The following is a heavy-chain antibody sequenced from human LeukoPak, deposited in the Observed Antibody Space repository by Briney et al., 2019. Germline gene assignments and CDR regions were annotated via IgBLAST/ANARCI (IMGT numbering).Heavy chain of an antibody. V-gene: IGHV1-8*02. J-gene: IGHJ4*02. D-gene: IGHD3-16*01. Sequence: GASVKVSCKASGYSFTNYDINWVRQATGQGLEWMGWMNPKSGDTGYSQKFQGRVTMTTDTSTSTAYMELRSLRSDDTAVYYCASSQGDWGQGTLVTVSS. CDR3: ASSQGD. CDR2: MNPKSGDT. CDR1: GYSFTNYD.